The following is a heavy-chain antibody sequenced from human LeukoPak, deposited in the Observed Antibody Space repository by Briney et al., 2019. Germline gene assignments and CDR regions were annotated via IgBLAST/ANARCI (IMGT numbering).Heavy chain of an antibody. J-gene: IGHJ4*02. CDR1: GYTFTSYG. CDR3: ARLLLDYYDLANYFDY. D-gene: IGHD3-22*01. V-gene: IGHV1-18*01. Sequence: GASVKVSCKASGYTFTSYGISWVRQAPGQGLEWMGWISAYNGNTNYAQKLQGRVTMTTDTSTSTAYMELRSLRPDDTAVYYCARLLLDYYDLANYFDYWGQGTLVTVSS. CDR2: ISAYNGNT.